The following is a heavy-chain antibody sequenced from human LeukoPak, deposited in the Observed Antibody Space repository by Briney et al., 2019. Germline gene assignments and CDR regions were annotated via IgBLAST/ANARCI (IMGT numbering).Heavy chain of an antibody. J-gene: IGHJ4*02. D-gene: IGHD5-18*01. Sequence: ASVKVSCKASGYTFTGYYMHWVRQAPGQGLEWMGWINPNSGGTNYAQKFQGWVTMTRDTSISTAYMELSRLRSDDTAVYYCARGGYSYGSSFDYWGQGTLVTVSS. CDR2: INPNSGGT. V-gene: IGHV1-2*04. CDR1: GYTFTGYY. CDR3: ARGGYSYGSSFDY.